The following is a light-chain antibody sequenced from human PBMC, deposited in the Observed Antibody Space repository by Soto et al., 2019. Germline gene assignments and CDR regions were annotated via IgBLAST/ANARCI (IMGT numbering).Light chain of an antibody. CDR1: SSDVGGYNY. CDR2: DVS. CDR3: SSYTSSSTLYVV. Sequence: QSALTQPASVSGSPGQSITISCTGTSSDVGGYNYVSWYQQHPGKARKLMIYDVSNRPSGVSNRFSGFKSGNTVSLTISGLQAEDEADYSCSSYTSSSTLYVVFGGGTKLTVL. J-gene: IGLJ2*01. V-gene: IGLV2-14*01.